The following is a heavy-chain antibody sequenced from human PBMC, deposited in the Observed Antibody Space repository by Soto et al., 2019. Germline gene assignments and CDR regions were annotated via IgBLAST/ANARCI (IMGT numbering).Heavy chain of an antibody. D-gene: IGHD3-10*01. V-gene: IGHV3-15*07. CDR1: GLTFRDAW. CDR2: IRGTNNGGTT. CDR3: TTDLKWSGGDY. Sequence: EVQLVESGGGLVKPGGSLRLSCVVSGLTFRDAWVNWVRQAPGEGLEWVGRIRGTNNGGTTDYAASVKGRFTISRDDSKNTVYLQSNSLKVEDTAIYHCTTDLKWSGGDYWCQGTRVSGSS. J-gene: IGHJ4*02.